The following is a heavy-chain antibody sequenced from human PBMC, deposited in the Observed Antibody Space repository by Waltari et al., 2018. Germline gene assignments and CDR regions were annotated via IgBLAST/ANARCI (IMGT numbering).Heavy chain of an antibody. CDR1: GFTFSSYW. Sequence: EVQLVESGGGLVQSGGSLSLSCAASGFTFSSYWMCWVRQAPGKGLEWVANIKQDGSEKYYVDSVKGRFTISRDNAKNSLYLQMNSLRAEDTAIYYCAREAVKFDSWGQGTLVTVSS. CDR3: AREAVKFDS. CDR2: IKQDGSEK. J-gene: IGHJ4*02. V-gene: IGHV3-7*01.